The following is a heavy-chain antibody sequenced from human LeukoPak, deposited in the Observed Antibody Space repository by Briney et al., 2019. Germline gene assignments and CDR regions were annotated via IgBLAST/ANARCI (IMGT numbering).Heavy chain of an antibody. J-gene: IGHJ3*01. V-gene: IGHV4-39*07. CDR2: IYYSGST. CDR3: ARDPTTVTKGFDV. CDR1: GGSISSSSYY. Sequence: SETLSLTCTVSGGSISSSSYYWGWIRQPPGKGLEWIGSIYYSGSTYYNPSLKSRVTISVDTSKNQFSLKLSSVTAADTAVYYCARDPTTVTKGFDVWGQGTMVTVSS. D-gene: IGHD4-17*01.